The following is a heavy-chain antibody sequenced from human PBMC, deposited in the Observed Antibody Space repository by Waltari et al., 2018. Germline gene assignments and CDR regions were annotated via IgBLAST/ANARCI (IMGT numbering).Heavy chain of an antibody. CDR1: GYTFTGYY. D-gene: IGHD3-22*01. Sequence: QVQLVQSGAEVKKPGASVKVSCKASGYTFTGYYMHWVRQAPGQGLEWLGGFDPEDGETIYAQKFQGRVTMTEDTSTDTAYMELSSLRSEDTAVYYCATLLGYYYDSLPNRPLDPWGQGTLVTVSS. CDR3: ATLLGYYYDSLPNRPLDP. CDR2: FDPEDGET. J-gene: IGHJ5*02. V-gene: IGHV1-24*01.